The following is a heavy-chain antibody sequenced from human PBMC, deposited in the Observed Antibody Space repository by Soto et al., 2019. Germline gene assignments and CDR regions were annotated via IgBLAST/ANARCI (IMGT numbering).Heavy chain of an antibody. D-gene: IGHD3-22*01. CDR3: ARAPYYYDSSGYYPFDY. V-gene: IGHV4-59*01. J-gene: IGHJ4*02. Sequence: SETLSLTCTVSGGSISSYYWSWIRQPPGKGLEWIGYIYYSGSTNYNPSLKSRVTISVDTSKNQFSLKLSSVTAADTAVYYCARAPYYYDSSGYYPFDYWGQGTLVTVS. CDR2: IYYSGST. CDR1: GGSISSYY.